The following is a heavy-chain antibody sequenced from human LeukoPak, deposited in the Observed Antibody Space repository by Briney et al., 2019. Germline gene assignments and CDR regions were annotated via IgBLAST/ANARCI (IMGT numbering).Heavy chain of an antibody. J-gene: IGHJ4*02. CDR1: GYTFTSYG. D-gene: IGHD6-13*01. Sequence: ASVKVSCKASGYTFTSYGISWVRQAPGQGLEWMGRINPNSGGTNYAQKFQGRVTMTRDTSISTAYMELSRLRSDDTAVYYCARHRYSSSWDFDYWGQGTLVTVSS. CDR2: INPNSGGT. CDR3: ARHRYSSSWDFDY. V-gene: IGHV1-2*06.